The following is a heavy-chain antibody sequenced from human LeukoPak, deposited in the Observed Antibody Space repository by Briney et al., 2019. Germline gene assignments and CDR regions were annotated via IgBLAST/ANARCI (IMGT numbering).Heavy chain of an antibody. CDR2: ISSSSSTI. J-gene: IGHJ4*02. V-gene: IGHV3-48*01. D-gene: IGHD4-11*01. Sequence: PGGSLSLSCAASGFTFSSYSMNWVRQAPGKGLEWVSYISSSSSTIYYADSVKGRFTISRDNAKNSLYLQMNSLRAEDTAVYYCARDDYSNYRGEDFDYWGQGTLVTVSS. CDR1: GFTFSSYS. CDR3: ARDDYSNYRGEDFDY.